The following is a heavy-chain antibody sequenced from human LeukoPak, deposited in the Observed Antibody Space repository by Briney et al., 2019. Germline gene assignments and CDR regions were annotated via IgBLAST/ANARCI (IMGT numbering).Heavy chain of an antibody. CDR2: ISGSGGST. CDR3: ASGEQLVPFDY. V-gene: IGHV3-23*01. J-gene: IGHJ4*02. Sequence: GGSLRLSCAASGFTFSSYAMSWVRQAPGKGLEWVSAISGSGGSTYYADSVKGRFTISRDNSKNRLYLQMNSLRAEDTAVYYCASGEQLVPFDYWGQGTLVTVSS. CDR1: GFTFSSYA. D-gene: IGHD6-13*01.